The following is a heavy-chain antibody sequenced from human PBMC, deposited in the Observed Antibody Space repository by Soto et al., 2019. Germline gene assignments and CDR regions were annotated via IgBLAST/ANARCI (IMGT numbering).Heavy chain of an antibody. V-gene: IGHV1-46*01. D-gene: IGHD5-12*01. Sequence: GASVKVSCKASGYTFTSYYMHWVRQAPGQGLEWMGIINPSGGSTSYAQKFQGRVTMTRDTSTSTVYMELSSLRSEDTAVYYCARDQSPRGYSGYDSVTYYYYYYGMDVWGQGTTVTVSS. CDR3: ARDQSPRGYSGYDSVTYYYYYYGMDV. J-gene: IGHJ6*02. CDR1: GYTFTSYY. CDR2: INPSGGST.